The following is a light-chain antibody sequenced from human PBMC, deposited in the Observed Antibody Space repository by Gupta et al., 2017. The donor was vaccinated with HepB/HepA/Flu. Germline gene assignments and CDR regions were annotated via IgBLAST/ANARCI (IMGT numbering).Light chain of an antibody. J-gene: IGKJ2*01. CDR2: WAS. CDR3: QQYYSTPYT. CDR1: QSVFYSSNNKNY. Sequence: DIVMTPSPDPLAVSLGARATINCKSSQSVFYSSNNKNYLAWYQQKPGQPPKLLIYWASTRESGVPDRFSGSGSGTDFTLTISSLQAEDVAVYYCQQYYSTPYTFGQGTKLEIK. V-gene: IGKV4-1*01.